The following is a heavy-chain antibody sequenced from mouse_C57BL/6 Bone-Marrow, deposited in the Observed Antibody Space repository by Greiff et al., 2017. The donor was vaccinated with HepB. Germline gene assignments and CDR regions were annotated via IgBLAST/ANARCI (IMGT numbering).Heavy chain of an antibody. Sequence: QVQLQQSGAELVRPGTSVKVSCKASGYAFTNYLIEWVKQRPGQGLEWIGVINPGSGGTNYNEKFKGKATLTADKSSSTAYMQLSSLTSEDSAVYFCARELRHYYAMDYWGQGTSVTVSS. CDR3: ARELRHYYAMDY. V-gene: IGHV1-54*01. CDR2: INPGSGGT. J-gene: IGHJ4*01. D-gene: IGHD1-2*01. CDR1: GYAFTNYL.